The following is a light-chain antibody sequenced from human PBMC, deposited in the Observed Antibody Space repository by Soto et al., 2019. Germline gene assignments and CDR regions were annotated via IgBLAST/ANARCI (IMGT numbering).Light chain of an antibody. CDR2: DAS. Sequence: EIVLTQSPPTLSLSPGEIATLSCSASQSVSSYLAWYQQKPGQAPRLLIYDASNRATGIPARFSGSGSGTDFTLTISSLEPEDFAVYYCQQRSNWPPINFGQGTRLEIK. CDR3: QQRSNWPPIN. V-gene: IGKV3-11*01. J-gene: IGKJ5*01. CDR1: QSVSSY.